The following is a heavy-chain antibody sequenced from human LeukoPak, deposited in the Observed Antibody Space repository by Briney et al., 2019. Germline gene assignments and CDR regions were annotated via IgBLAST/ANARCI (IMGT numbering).Heavy chain of an antibody. CDR3: AREAYYGSGRSRQPSPV. CDR1: GFTFSSYA. V-gene: IGHV3-30*15. CDR2: ISKDGSNE. Sequence: AGGSLRLSCAASGFTFSSYAMYWVRQAPGKGLEWVALISKDGSNEDHADSVKSRFTISRDNSRTTLYLQMSSLRPEDTAVYYCAREAYYGSGRSRQPSPVWGQGTLVTVSS. D-gene: IGHD3-10*01. J-gene: IGHJ4*02.